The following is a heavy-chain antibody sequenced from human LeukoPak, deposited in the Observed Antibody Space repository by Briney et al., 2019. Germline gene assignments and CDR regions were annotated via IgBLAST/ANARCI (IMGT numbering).Heavy chain of an antibody. CDR2: IFTGGSS. Sequence: SETLSLTCTVSGGSVSSESYHWTWIRQPPGKGLEWIAYIFTGGSSYYNPSLKSRVTISVDTSKNQFSLRLNSVTAADTAQYHCARGVGGVREGFDIWGQGTMVTVSS. CDR1: GGSVSSESYH. V-gene: IGHV4-61*01. CDR3: ARGVGGVREGFDI. D-gene: IGHD3-16*01. J-gene: IGHJ3*02.